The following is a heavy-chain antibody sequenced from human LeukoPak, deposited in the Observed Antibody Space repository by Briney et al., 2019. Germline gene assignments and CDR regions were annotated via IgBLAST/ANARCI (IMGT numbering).Heavy chain of an antibody. Sequence: PGGSLRLSCAVSGFTFSSYWMHWVRQAPGKGLVWVSRIDRDGSRINYADSVKGRFLIFRDTSKNTVDLQMNSLRVEDTAVYYCAGRRSSGWYAYWGQGTLVTVSS. J-gene: IGHJ4*02. CDR1: GFTFSSYW. V-gene: IGHV3-74*01. D-gene: IGHD6-19*01. CDR3: AGRRSSGWYAY. CDR2: IDRDGSRI.